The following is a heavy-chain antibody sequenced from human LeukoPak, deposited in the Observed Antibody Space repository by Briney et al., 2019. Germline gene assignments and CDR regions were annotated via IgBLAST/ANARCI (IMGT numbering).Heavy chain of an antibody. V-gene: IGHV4-59*01. CDR1: GDSIIGYY. CDR2: IHYSGST. Sequence: PSETLSLTCTVSGDSIIGYYRSWIRQPPGKGLEWIGYIHYSGSTNYNPSLQSRVTISVDTSRSHFSLKLSSATAADTAVYYCARGERLGPDFWGQGTLVTVSS. D-gene: IGHD1-1*01. J-gene: IGHJ4*02. CDR3: ARGERLGPDF.